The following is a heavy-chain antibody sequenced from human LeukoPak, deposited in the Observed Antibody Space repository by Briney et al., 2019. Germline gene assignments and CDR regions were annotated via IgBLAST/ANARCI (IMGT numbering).Heavy chain of an antibody. CDR2: LNHSGST. CDR1: GGSFNGYY. CDR3: ARREDILAGHYSPHFDH. V-gene: IGHV4-34*01. D-gene: IGHD3-9*01. J-gene: IGHJ4*02. Sequence: SETLSLTCAVYGGSFNGYYWTWIRQPPGKGLKWIGELNHSGSTNYNQSLESRVTMSVDTSKNQFSLKVAAVTAADTAVYYCARREDILAGHYSPHFDHWGQGTLVTVSS.